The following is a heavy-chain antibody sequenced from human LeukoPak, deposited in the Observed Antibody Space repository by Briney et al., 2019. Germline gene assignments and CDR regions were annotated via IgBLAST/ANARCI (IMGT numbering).Heavy chain of an antibody. CDR2: IKQDGSEK. CDR1: GFTFSSYW. J-gene: IGHJ4*02. CDR3: ARDLTGQWLVGVFDY. V-gene: IGHV3-7*03. D-gene: IGHD6-19*01. Sequence: GGSLRLSCAASGFTFSSYWMSWVRQAPGKGLEWVANIKQDGSEKYYVDSVKGRFTISRDNAKNSLYLQMNSLRAEDTAVYYCARDLTGQWLVGVFDYWGQGALVTVSS.